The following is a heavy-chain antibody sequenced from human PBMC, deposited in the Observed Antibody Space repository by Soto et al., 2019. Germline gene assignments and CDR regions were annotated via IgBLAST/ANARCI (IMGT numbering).Heavy chain of an antibody. V-gene: IGHV1-69*01. CDR2: IIPMFGTA. D-gene: IGHD6-25*01. Sequence: QVQLVQSGAEVKKPGSSVKVSCKASGGIFSKFGISWVRQAPGQGLEWMGGIIPMFGTAHYAQKFQGRVTISADESTTTVYMELSSLRSEDTAVYYCARPAAEESEFCDYWGQGTLGTDSS. CDR1: GGIFSKFG. J-gene: IGHJ4*02. CDR3: ARPAAEESEFCDY.